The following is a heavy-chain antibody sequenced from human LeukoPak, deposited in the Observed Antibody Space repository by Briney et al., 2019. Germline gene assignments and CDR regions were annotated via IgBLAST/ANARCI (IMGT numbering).Heavy chain of an antibody. J-gene: IGHJ4*01. V-gene: IGHV1-69*13. CDR3: ARDPYYYDSSGYRHLHYFDY. CDR2: IIPIFGTA. D-gene: IGHD3-22*01. CDR1: GGTFSSYA. Sequence: ASVKVSCKASGGTFSSYAISWVRQAPGQGLEWMGGIIPIFGTANYAQKFQGRVTITADESTSTAYMELSSLRSEDTAVYYCARDPYYYDSSGYRHLHYFDYWGQEPWSPSPQ.